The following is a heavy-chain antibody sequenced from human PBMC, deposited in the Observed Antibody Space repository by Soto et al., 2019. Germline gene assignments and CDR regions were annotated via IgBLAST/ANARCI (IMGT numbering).Heavy chain of an antibody. V-gene: IGHV1-24*01. CDR1: GYTLTELS. Sequence: GASVKVSCKVSGYTLTELSMHWVRQDPGKGLEWMGGFDPEDGETIYAQKFQGRVTMTEDTSTDTAYMELSSLRSEDTAVYYCATQVGYQLLWGGWFDPWGQGTLVTVSS. CDR3: ATQVGYQLLWGGWFDP. D-gene: IGHD2-2*01. CDR2: FDPEDGET. J-gene: IGHJ5*02.